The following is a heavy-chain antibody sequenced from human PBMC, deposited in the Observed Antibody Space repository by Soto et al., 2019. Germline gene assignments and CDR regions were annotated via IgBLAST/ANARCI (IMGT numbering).Heavy chain of an antibody. V-gene: IGHV4-34*01. Sequence: QVQLQQWGAGLLKPSETLSLTCAVYGGSFSGYYWSWIRQPPGKGLEWIGEINHSGSTNYNPSLKSRVTISVDTSKNQFSLKLSSVTAADTAVYYCARGLTPPASSVYFDPWGQGTLVTVSS. CDR3: ARGLTPPASSVYFDP. CDR1: GGSFSGYY. D-gene: IGHD3-16*02. J-gene: IGHJ5*02. CDR2: INHSGST.